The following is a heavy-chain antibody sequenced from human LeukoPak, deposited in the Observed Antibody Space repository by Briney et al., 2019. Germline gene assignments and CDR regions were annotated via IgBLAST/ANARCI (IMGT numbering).Heavy chain of an antibody. CDR1: GYTFTSYG. V-gene: IGHV1-18*01. J-gene: IGHJ4*02. CDR2: ISGYNGHT. Sequence: ASVKVSCKASGYTFTSYGISWVRQAPGQGLEWMGWISGYNGHTNYTQRLQGRVTMTTDTYTSTVYMELRSLRSDDTAVYYCARGQVNRLLWVGELLSNINPFDYWGQGTLVTVSS. CDR3: ARGQVNRLLWVGELLSNINPFDY. D-gene: IGHD3-10*01.